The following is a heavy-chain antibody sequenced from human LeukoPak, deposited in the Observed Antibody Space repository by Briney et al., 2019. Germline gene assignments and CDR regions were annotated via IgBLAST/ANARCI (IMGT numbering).Heavy chain of an antibody. J-gene: IGHJ5*02. Sequence: GGSLRLSCAASGFTFNSYALSWVRQAPGKGLEWVSAICSSGGTYHYADSVEGRFTFSRDNSKNTVLLHINSLRADDTAFYYSARDRLIQLLTNWFDRWGQGTLVTVCS. V-gene: IGHV3-23*01. CDR1: GFTFNSYA. D-gene: IGHD2-2*01. CDR3: ARDRLIQLLTNWFDR. CDR2: ICSSGGTY.